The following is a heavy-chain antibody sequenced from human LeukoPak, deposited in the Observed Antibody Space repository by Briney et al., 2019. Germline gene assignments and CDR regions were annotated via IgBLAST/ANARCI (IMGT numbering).Heavy chain of an antibody. V-gene: IGHV1-24*01. J-gene: IGHJ3*02. CDR1: GYTLTELS. D-gene: IGHD1-26*01. Sequence: ASVKVSCKVSGYTLTELSMHWVRQAPGKGLGWMGGFDPEDGETIYAQKFQGRVTMTEDTSTDTAYMELSSLRSEDTAVYYCATGPLLRELKRGYAFDIWGQGTMVTVSS. CDR3: ATGPLLRELKRGYAFDI. CDR2: FDPEDGET.